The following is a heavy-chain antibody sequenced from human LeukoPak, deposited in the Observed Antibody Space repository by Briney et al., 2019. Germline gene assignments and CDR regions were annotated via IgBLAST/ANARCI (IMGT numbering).Heavy chain of an antibody. J-gene: IGHJ3*02. D-gene: IGHD6-19*01. CDR2: IRSKTDGGTT. CDR3: AKDYRQNSGLRENDAFDI. V-gene: IGHV3-15*01. Sequence: GESLRLSCAASGFTFSNAWMTWVRQAPGKGLEWVGRIRSKTDGGTTDYAAPVKGRFTISRDDSKDTLYLQMNSLRAEDTAVYYCAKDYRQNSGLRENDAFDIWGQGTMVTVSS. CDR1: GFTFSNAW.